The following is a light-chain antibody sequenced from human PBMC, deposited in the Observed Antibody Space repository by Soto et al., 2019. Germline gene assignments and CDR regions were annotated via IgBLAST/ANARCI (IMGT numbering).Light chain of an antibody. CDR1: SSDVGTHGY. CDR2: DVT. V-gene: IGLV2-8*01. Sequence: QSALTQPPSASGSPGQSVTISCTGTSSDVGTHGYVSWYQQHAGKAPKLVIYDVTKRPSGVPDCFSGSKSGNTASLTVSGLQAEDEADYYCMCYAGGNNWVFGGGTKLTVL. CDR3: MCYAGGNNWV. J-gene: IGLJ3*02.